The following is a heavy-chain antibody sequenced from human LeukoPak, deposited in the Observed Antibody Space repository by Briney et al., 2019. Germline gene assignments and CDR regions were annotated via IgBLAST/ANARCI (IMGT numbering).Heavy chain of an antibody. Sequence: KASETLSLTCVMYGGSFTGYYWGWIRQPPGKGLEWIGSIYYSGSTYYNPSLKSRVTISVDTSKNQFSLKLSSVTAADTAVYYCARHGVVMPGDYWGQGTLVTVSS. CDR3: ARHGVVMPGDY. V-gene: IGHV4-39*01. D-gene: IGHD2-21*01. CDR2: IYYSGST. J-gene: IGHJ4*02. CDR1: GGSFTGYY.